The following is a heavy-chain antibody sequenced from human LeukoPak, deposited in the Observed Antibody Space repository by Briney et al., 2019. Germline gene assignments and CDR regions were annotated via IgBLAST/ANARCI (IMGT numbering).Heavy chain of an antibody. V-gene: IGHV3-21*01. J-gene: IGHJ5*02. D-gene: IGHD3-9*01. CDR3: ARYVPDILTNWFDP. CDR1: GFTFSSYS. Sequence: GGSLRLSCAASGFTFSSYSMNWVRQAPGKGLEWVSSISSSSSYIYYADSVKGRFTISRDNAKNSLYLQMNSLRAEDTAVYYCARYVPDILTNWFDPWGQGTLVTVSS. CDR2: ISSSSSYI.